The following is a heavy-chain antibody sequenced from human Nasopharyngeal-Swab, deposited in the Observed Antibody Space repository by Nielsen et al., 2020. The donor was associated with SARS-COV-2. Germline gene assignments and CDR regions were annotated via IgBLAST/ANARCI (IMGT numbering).Heavy chain of an antibody. CDR3: ARDRIAAAGPYYFDY. CDR2: INPSGGST. Sequence: ASVKVSCKASGYTFTSYYIHWVRQAPGQGLEWMGIINPSGGSTSYAQKFQGSVTMTRDTSMRTVYMELRSLRSEDTAVYYCARDRIAAAGPYYFDYWGQGTLVTVSS. D-gene: IGHD6-13*01. J-gene: IGHJ4*02. V-gene: IGHV1-46*01. CDR1: GYTFTSYY.